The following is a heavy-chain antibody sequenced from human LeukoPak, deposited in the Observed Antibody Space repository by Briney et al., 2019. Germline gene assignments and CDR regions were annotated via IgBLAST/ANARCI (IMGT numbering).Heavy chain of an antibody. Sequence: GGSLRLSCAASGFTLSSYWMHWVRQAPGKGLEWVANTKQDGGDKYYVDSVKGRFTISRDNAKNSLYLQMNSLRAEDTAVYFCARDQPLTVSSWGYFYYYLDVWGRGTTVTVSS. V-gene: IGHV3-7*01. J-gene: IGHJ6*03. CDR3: ARDQPLTVSSWGYFYYYLDV. D-gene: IGHD4-17*01. CDR1: GFTLSSYW. CDR2: TKQDGGDK.